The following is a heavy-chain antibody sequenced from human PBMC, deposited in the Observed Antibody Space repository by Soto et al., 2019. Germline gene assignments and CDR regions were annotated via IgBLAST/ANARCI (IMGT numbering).Heavy chain of an antibody. CDR1: GFSLSTGAVG. CDR3: AHGRSVGSTYYFEY. D-gene: IGHD2-2*03. J-gene: IGHJ4*02. CDR2: VYYNDDI. Sequence: QITLKESGPTLVKPTQTLTLTCTFSGFSLSTGAVGVGWIRQPPGEALEWLALVYYNDDIRYSPSLKYRLTITKDTSKNQVVLTLTNMDLVDTATYFCAHGRSVGSTYYFEYWGQGTLVTVSS. V-gene: IGHV2-5*01.